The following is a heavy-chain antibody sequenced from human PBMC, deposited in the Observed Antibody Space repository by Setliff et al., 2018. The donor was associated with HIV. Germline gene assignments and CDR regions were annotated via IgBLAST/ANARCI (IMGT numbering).Heavy chain of an antibody. D-gene: IGHD2-2*02. J-gene: IGHJ4*02. V-gene: IGHV3-7*01. CDR2: IKQDGSEK. CDR1: GFTFNDHW. CDR3: VKGHYTTLG. Sequence: PGGSLRLSCAASGFTFNDHWMSWVRQAPGKGLEWVANIKQDGSEKYYVDSVKGRFTISRDNAKNSLYLQMNSLRAEDTAVYYCVKGHYTTLGWGQGTLVTVSS.